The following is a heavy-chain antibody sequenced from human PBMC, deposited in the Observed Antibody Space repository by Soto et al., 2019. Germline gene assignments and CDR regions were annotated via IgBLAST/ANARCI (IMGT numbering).Heavy chain of an antibody. J-gene: IGHJ6*02. D-gene: IGHD3-10*01. CDR3: ARHLRFGELLTPYYYYYGMDV. CDR1: GYSFTSYW. V-gene: IGHV5-51*01. Sequence: PGESLKISCKGSGYSFTSYWIGWVRQMPGKGLEWMGIIYPGDSDTRYSPSFQGQVTISADKSISTAYLQWSSLKASDTAMYYCARHLRFGELLTPYYYYYGMDVWGQGTTVTVSS. CDR2: IYPGDSDT.